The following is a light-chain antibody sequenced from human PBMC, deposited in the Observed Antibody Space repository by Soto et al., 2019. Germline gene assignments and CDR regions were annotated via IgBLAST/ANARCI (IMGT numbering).Light chain of an antibody. V-gene: IGKV3-11*01. CDR1: QSISSY. CDR3: QQRSNWPWT. CDR2: DAS. J-gene: IGKJ1*01. Sequence: EIVLTQSPATLSLSPGERATLSCRASQSISSYLAWYQQKPGQAPRLLIYDASNRAPGIPARFSGSGSGTDFTLTISSLEPEDFAVYYCQQRSNWPWTFGQGTRVEIE.